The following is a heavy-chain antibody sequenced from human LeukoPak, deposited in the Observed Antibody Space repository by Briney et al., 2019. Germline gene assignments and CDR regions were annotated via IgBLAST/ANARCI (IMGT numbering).Heavy chain of an antibody. D-gene: IGHD1-26*01. CDR1: GFTFSSYW. J-gene: IGHJ6*03. CDR2: INSDGSST. V-gene: IGHV3-74*01. CDR3: ARVPGGSYPYYYYMDV. Sequence: GGSLRLSCVASGFTFSSYWMHWVRQAPGKGLVWVSRINSDGSSTSYADSVKGRFTISRGNAKNTLYLQMNSLRAEDTAVYYCARVPGGSYPYYYYMDVWGKGTTVTVSS.